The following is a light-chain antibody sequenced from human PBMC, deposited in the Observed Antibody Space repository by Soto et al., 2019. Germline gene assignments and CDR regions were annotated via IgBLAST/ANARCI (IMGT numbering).Light chain of an antibody. Sequence: DIQLTQSPSTLSASVGDRVTITCRASQSVSSWLAWYQQKPGKAPNLLIYKASTLESGVPSRFSGSGSGTEFTLTISGLQPDDFATYYCQQYNSYSTVGGGTKEDIK. CDR2: KAS. CDR3: QQYNSYST. J-gene: IGKJ4*01. V-gene: IGKV1-5*03. CDR1: QSVSSW.